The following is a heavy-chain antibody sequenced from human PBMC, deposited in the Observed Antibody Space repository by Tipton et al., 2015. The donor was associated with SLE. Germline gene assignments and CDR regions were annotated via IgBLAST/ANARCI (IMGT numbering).Heavy chain of an antibody. CDR3: AKDLDNYYGMDV. CDR1: GFTFNNFG. V-gene: IGHV3-30*02. J-gene: IGHJ6*02. CDR2: IRYDGSNK. Sequence: SLRLSCAASGFTFNNFGMHWVRRAPGKGLEWVTFIRYDGSNKYYTDSVKGRFTISRDNPKNTLYLQMNSLRVEDTAVYYCAKDLDNYYGMDVWGQGTTVTVSS.